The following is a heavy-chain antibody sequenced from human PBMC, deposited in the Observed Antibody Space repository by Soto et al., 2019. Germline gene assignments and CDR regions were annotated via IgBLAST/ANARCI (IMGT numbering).Heavy chain of an antibody. CDR1: GFTVSINY. Sequence: PGGSLRLSCAAFGFTVSINYMTWFRLAPGKGLEWVSLVYSGGATHYAASVKGRFTISTHSSQNTLFLQMNSLRTEDTATYYCVRGRYGSEIHWGQGTKVTVSS. CDR3: VRGRYGSEIH. J-gene: IGHJ4*02. CDR2: VYSGGAT. D-gene: IGHD3-10*01. V-gene: IGHV3-53*04.